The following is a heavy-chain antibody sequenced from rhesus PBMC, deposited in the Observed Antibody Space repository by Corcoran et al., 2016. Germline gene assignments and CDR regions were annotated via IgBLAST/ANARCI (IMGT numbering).Heavy chain of an antibody. CDR2: INGNSGNT. J-gene: IGHJ4*01. Sequence: QVQLQESGPGLVKPSETLSLTCTVSGASLRSYWWSWIRQPPGKGREWIGEINGNSGNTNYDPSLKSRVTISRDTSKNQFSLRLTSVTAADTAVYYCAIEASSGLATDYWGQGVLVTVSS. CDR3: AIEASSGLATDY. CDR1: GASLRSYW. V-gene: IGHV4-80*01. D-gene: IGHD6-31*01.